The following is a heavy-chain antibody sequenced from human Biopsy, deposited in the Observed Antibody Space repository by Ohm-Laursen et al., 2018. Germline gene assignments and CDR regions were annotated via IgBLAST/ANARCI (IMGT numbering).Heavy chain of an antibody. CDR2: ISYTGYT. V-gene: IGHV4-59*01. CDR1: GGSLSGYY. CDR3: ARGSNDFGGLYFHR. J-gene: IGHJ4*02. Sequence: TLSLTCTVSGGSLSGYYWSWIRQPPGKGLEWIGHISYTGYTSYNASLKSRVTISVDTSRNHFSLRLSSLTAADTAVYYCARGSNDFGGLYFHRWGQGTLLTVSS. D-gene: IGHD4-23*01.